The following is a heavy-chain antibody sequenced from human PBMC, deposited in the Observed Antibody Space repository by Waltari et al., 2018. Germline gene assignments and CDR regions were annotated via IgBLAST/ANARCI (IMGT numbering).Heavy chain of an antibody. Sequence: QVQLQESGPGLVKPSQTLSLTCTVSGGSISSGGYYWSWTRQHPGKGLEWIWYIYHSGSTYYNPSLKSRVTISVDRSKNQFSLKLSSVTAADTAVYYCARDRTGEGIYDYWGQGTLVTVSS. CDR3: ARDRTGEGIYDY. J-gene: IGHJ4*02. CDR1: GGSISSGGYY. D-gene: IGHD3-10*01. V-gene: IGHV4-31*03. CDR2: IYHSGST.